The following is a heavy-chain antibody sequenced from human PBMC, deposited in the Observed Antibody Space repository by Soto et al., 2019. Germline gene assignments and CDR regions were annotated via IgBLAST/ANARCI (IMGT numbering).Heavy chain of an antibody. Sequence: PSETLSLTCTVSGGSISSYYWSWIRQPPGKGLEWIGYIYYSGSTNYNPSLKSRVTISVDTSKNQFSLKLSSVTAAETAVYYCARLVRNAFDIWGQGTMVTVSS. V-gene: IGHV4-59*01. D-gene: IGHD2-15*01. CDR2: IYYSGST. J-gene: IGHJ3*02. CDR3: ARLVRNAFDI. CDR1: GGSISSYY.